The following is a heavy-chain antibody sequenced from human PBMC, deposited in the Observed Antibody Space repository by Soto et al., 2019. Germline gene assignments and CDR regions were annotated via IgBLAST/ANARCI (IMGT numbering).Heavy chain of an antibody. Sequence: EVQLLESGGGLVQPGASLRLSCAASGFTFSSYAMSWVRQAPGKGLEWVSGVSGSGGSTYYTDSVKGRFTISRDNSKNTLYLQMSSLRAEDTAVYYCAKVVPPVDYWGQGTLVTVSS. D-gene: IGHD1-26*01. V-gene: IGHV3-23*01. CDR2: VSGSGGST. J-gene: IGHJ4*02. CDR1: GFTFSSYA. CDR3: AKVVPPVDY.